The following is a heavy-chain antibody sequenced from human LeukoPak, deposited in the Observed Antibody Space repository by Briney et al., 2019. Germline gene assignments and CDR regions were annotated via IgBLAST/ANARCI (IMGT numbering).Heavy chain of an antibody. CDR2: IYTSGST. V-gene: IGHV4-61*02. Sequence: SQTLSLTCTVSGGSISSGSYYWSWIRQPAGKGLEWIGRIYTSGSTNYNASLKSRVTISADTSKHQFSLKLSSVTAADTAVYYCARVADSWGFDYWGQGTLVTVSS. CDR3: ARVADSWGFDY. J-gene: IGHJ4*02. CDR1: GGSISSGSYY. D-gene: IGHD3-16*01.